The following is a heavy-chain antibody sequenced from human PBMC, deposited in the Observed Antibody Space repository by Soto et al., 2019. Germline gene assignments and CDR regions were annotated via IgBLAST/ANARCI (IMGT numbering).Heavy chain of an antibody. CDR2: ISGSGVGT. CDR1: GFTFRNCG. D-gene: IGHD3-22*01. J-gene: IGHJ4*02. V-gene: IGHV3-23*01. Sequence: EVQLLESGGGLVQPGGSLRLSCAASGFTFRNCGLSWVRQAPGKGLEWVSGISGSGVGTYYADSVKGRFTISRDNSKNTLYLQMNSLRAEDTAVYYCAKEVAITALFDYWGQGTLVAVSS. CDR3: AKEVAITALFDY.